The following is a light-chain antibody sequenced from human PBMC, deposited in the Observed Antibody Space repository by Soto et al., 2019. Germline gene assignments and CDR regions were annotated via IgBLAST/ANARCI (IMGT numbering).Light chain of an antibody. CDR3: QSYDSSLSGSR. V-gene: IGLV1-40*01. CDR2: GNS. J-gene: IGLJ1*01. Sequence: QSLLTQPPSGSGAPGQRVTISCTGSISNIGAGYDVHWYQQLPGTAPKLLIYGNSNRPSGVPDRFSGSKSGTSASLAITGLQAEDEADYYCQSYDSSLSGSRFGTGTKVNVL. CDR1: ISNIGAGYD.